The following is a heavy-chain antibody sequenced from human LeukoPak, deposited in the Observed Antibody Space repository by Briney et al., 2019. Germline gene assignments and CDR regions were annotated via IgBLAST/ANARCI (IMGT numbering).Heavy chain of an antibody. V-gene: IGHV3-30*18. CDR3: AKGIQLWFLYFDY. CDR2: ISHDGKER. Sequence: GGSLRLSCAASGFTFRNYVIHWVRQAPGKGLEWAAVISHDGKERYYGGPAKGRITISRDNSKNTLYFQMNTVRTDDTAIYYCAKGIQLWFLYFDYWGQGTLVTVSS. D-gene: IGHD5-18*01. J-gene: IGHJ4*02. CDR1: GFTFRNYV.